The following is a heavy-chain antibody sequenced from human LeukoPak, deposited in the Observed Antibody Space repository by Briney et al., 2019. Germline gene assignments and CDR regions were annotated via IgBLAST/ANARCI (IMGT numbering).Heavy chain of an antibody. CDR2: IYYSENT. CDR1: GGSISSGDYC. J-gene: IGHJ4*02. Sequence: PSETLSLTCTVSGGSISSGDYCWSWIRQPPGKGLEWIEYIYYSENTHYNPSLKSRVTISVDTSKNQISLKLNSVTAADTAVYYCASSGTVTTLGYWGQGTLVTVSS. V-gene: IGHV4-30-4*01. CDR3: ASSGTVTTLGY. D-gene: IGHD4-17*01.